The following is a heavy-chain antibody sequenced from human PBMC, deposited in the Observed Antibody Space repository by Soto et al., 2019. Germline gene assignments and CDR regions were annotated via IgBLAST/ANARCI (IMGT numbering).Heavy chain of an antibody. CDR2: ISGSGGST. CDR3: AKEKNVDTAMVFGDAFDI. D-gene: IGHD5-18*01. Sequence: GGSLRLSCAASGFTFSGYAMSWVRQAPGKGLEWVSAISGSGGSTYYADSVKGRFTISRDNSKNTLYLQMNSLRAEDTAVYYCAKEKNVDTAMVFGDAFDIWGQGTMVTVSS. J-gene: IGHJ3*02. CDR1: GFTFSGYA. V-gene: IGHV3-23*01.